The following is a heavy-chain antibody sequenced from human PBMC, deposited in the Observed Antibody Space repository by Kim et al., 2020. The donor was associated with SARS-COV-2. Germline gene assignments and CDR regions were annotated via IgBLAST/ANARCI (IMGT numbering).Heavy chain of an antibody. J-gene: IGHJ4*02. CDR1: GFTFSSYS. CDR2: ISSSSSYI. V-gene: IGHV3-21*01. CDR3: ARVIAGYSSSWYPFPFDY. D-gene: IGHD6-13*01. Sequence: GGSLRLSCAASGFTFSSYSMNWVRQAPGKGLEWVSSISSSSSYIYYADSVKGRFTISRDNAKNSLYLQMNSLRAEDTAVYYCARVIAGYSSSWYPFPFDYWGQGTLVTVSS.